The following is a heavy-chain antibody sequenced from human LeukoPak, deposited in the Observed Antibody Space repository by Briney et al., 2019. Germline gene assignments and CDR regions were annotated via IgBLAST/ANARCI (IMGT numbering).Heavy chain of an antibody. D-gene: IGHD3-3*01. CDR3: ARQDYDFWSGNWFDP. V-gene: IGHV4-39*01. CDR2: IYYSGSA. CDR1: GGSISSSGYY. Sequence: SETQSLTCTVSGGSISSSGYYRGWIRQPPGKGLEWIGSIYYSGSAYYNPSLKSRVTISVDTSKNQFSLKLSSVTAANTAVYYCARQDYDFWSGNWFDPWGQGTLVTVSS. J-gene: IGHJ5*02.